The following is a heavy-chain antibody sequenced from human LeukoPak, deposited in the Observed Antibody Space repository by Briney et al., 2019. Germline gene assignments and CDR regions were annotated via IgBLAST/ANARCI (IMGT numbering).Heavy chain of an antibody. CDR1: GGSIRNFY. D-gene: IGHD4-23*01. Sequence: SETLSLICTVSGGSIRNFYWSWIRQPPGKGLEWIGYIYYSGTTKYNPSLKSRVTISVDTSKNQFSLKLNSVTAADTTAYYCARNHGGWFDSWGRGTLVTVSS. CDR3: ARNHGGWFDS. J-gene: IGHJ5*01. V-gene: IGHV4-59*01. CDR2: IYYSGTT.